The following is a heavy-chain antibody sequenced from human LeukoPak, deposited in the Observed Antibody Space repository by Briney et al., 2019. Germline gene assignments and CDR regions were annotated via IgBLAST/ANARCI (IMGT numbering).Heavy chain of an antibody. Sequence: ASVKVSCKASGYTFTGYYMHWVRQAPGQGLEWMGWINPNSGGTNYAQKFQGRVTMTRDTSISTAYMELSRLRSDDTAVYYCARDVGEYCSSTSCYASDYWGQGTLVTVSS. D-gene: IGHD2-2*01. CDR3: ARDVGEYCSSTSCYASDY. V-gene: IGHV1-2*02. CDR2: INPNSGGT. J-gene: IGHJ4*02. CDR1: GYTFTGYY.